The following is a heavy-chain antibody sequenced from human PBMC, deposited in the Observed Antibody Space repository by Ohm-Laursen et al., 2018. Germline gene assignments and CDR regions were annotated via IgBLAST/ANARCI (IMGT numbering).Heavy chain of an antibody. J-gene: IGHJ4*02. CDR2: ITDGGGST. CDR3: ASPDISGPPTY. V-gene: IGHV3-23*01. CDR1: GFTFSNYA. Sequence: GSLRLSCTAAGFTFSNYAMTWIRQAPGRGLVWVSAITDGGGSTYYADSVKGRFTISRDNSKNTLYLQMNGLRAEDTAVYYCASPDISGPPTYWGPGTLVTVSS. D-gene: IGHD3-9*01.